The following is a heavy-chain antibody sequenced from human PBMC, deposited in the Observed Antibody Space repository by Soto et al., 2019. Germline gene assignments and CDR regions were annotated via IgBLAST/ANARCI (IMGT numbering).Heavy chain of an antibody. J-gene: IGHJ5*02. Sequence: SETLSLTCAVSGGSISSDDWWTWVRQTPGKGLEWIGEIYRSGTTNYNPSLMSRVTIAVDKAKSQFSLRLDSVTAADTAVYYCARSDCYGVCRGKWLDPWGQGILVTVSS. CDR3: ARSDCYGVCRGKWLDP. V-gene: IGHV4-4*02. CDR1: GGSISSDDW. CDR2: IYRSGTT. D-gene: IGHD2-21*02.